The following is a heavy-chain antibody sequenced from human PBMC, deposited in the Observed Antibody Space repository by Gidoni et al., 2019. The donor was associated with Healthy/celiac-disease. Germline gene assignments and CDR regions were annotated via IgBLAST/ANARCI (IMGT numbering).Heavy chain of an antibody. V-gene: IGHV3-48*02. J-gene: IGHJ1*01. D-gene: IGHD2-21*02. CDR2: ISSSSSTI. CDR1: GFTFSSYS. Sequence: EVQLVESGGGLVQPGGSLRLSCAASGFTFSSYSMNWVRQAPGKGLEWVSYISSSSSTIYYADSVKGRFTISRDNAKNSLYLQMNSLRDEDTAVYYCARGLAYCGGDCYAFPAEYFQHWGQGTLVTVSS. CDR3: ARGLAYCGGDCYAFPAEYFQH.